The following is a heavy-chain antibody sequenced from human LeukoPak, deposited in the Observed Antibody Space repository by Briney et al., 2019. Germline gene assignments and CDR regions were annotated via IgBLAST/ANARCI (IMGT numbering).Heavy chain of an antibody. CDR1: GFTFSSYW. J-gene: IGHJ6*02. D-gene: IGHD3-10*01. CDR2: IKQDGSEK. Sequence: SGGSLRLSCAASGFTFSSYWMSWVRQAPGKGLEWVANIKQDGSEKYYVDSVKGRFTISRDNAKNSLYPQMNSLRAEDTAVYYCARDRPLLWFGELFSYYYGMDVWGQGTTVTVSS. CDR3: ARDRPLLWFGELFSYYYGMDV. V-gene: IGHV3-7*03.